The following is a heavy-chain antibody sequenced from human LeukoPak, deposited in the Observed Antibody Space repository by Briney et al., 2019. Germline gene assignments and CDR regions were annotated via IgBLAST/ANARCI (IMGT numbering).Heavy chain of an antibody. CDR3: ARRYCSSTSCFLIE. D-gene: IGHD2-2*01. CDR2: IYYSRST. V-gene: IGHV4-31*03. Sequence: SEPLSLTCTVSGGSISSGGYYWSWIRQHPGKGLEGIGYIYYSRSTYYNPSLKRRVTISVDTSKNQFSLKLSSVTAADTAVYYCARRYCSSTSCFLIEWGQGTLVTVSS. J-gene: IGHJ4*02. CDR1: GGSISSGGYY.